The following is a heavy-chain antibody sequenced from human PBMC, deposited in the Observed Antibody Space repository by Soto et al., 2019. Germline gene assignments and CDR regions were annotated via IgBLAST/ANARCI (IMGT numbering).Heavy chain of an antibody. V-gene: IGHV3-30*18. Sequence: QVHLVESGGGVVQPGRSLRLSCAASGFTFSNYGMHWVRQAPGKGLAWVAYISFDGRVKHYTDSVKGRFTVSRDDSQTTLYLLMNSLRVDDTALYYCANDVTLFGVDPAFFDSWGQGNMVTVAS. CDR1: GFTFSNYG. D-gene: IGHD3-3*01. CDR3: ANDVTLFGVDPAFFDS. J-gene: IGHJ4*02. CDR2: ISFDGRVK.